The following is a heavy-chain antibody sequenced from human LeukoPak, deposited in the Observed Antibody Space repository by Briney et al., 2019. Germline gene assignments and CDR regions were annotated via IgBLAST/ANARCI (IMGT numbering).Heavy chain of an antibody. Sequence: QPGGSLRLSCAASGFTFSSYAMHWVRQAPGKGLEWVAVISYDGSNKYYADSVKGRFTISRDNSKNTLYLQMNSLRAEDTAVYYCARGYCSGGSCYSDYWGQGTLVTVSS. V-gene: IGHV3-30-3*01. CDR2: ISYDGSNK. J-gene: IGHJ4*02. D-gene: IGHD2-15*01. CDR3: ARGYCSGGSCYSDY. CDR1: GFTFSSYA.